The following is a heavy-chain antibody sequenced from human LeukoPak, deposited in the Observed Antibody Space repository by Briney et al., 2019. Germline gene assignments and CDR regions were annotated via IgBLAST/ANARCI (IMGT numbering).Heavy chain of an antibody. CDR1: GGSITSYY. V-gene: IGHV4-59*06. CDR3: ARAFSGDYAWLDY. J-gene: IGHJ4*02. D-gene: IGHD4-17*01. Sequence: PSETLSLTCSVSGGSITSYYWSWIRQHPGKGLEWIGYIHSSGSTYYNPSLKSRVTISEDTSKNTFSLKLSSVTAADTAAYYCARAFSGDYAWLDYWGQGTLVTVSS. CDR2: IHSSGST.